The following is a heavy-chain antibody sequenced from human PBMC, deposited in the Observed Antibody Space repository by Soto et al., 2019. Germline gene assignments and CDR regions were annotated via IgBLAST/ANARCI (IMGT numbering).Heavy chain of an antibody. V-gene: IGHV4-38-2*01. Sequence: LSLPCAVSGYSISSGFYWGWIRQPPGKGLEWIGIMFHSGSTYYNPSLQSRVTISVDTSKNQVSLKLTSVTVADTAVYFCANQRSRAGYNIIDYWGRGTLVTVSS. J-gene: IGHJ4*02. CDR2: MFHSGST. CDR1: GYSISSGFY. CDR3: ANQRSRAGYNIIDY. D-gene: IGHD6-6*01.